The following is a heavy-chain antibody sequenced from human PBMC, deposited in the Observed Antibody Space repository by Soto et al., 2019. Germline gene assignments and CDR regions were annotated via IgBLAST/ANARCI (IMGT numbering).Heavy chain of an antibody. CDR1: GYSFSSFW. J-gene: IGHJ5*02. V-gene: IGHV5-10-1*01. CDR2: IDPSASYA. D-gene: IGHD5-18*01. CDR3: GRVRVDKAEGWFDP. Sequence: PGESLKISCKVSGYSFSSFWITWVRQMPAKGLEWMGRIDPSASYANYSPSFQGHVTFSADKSINTAYLQWSSLKASDTAMYYCGRVRVDKAEGWFDPWGQGTLVTVSS.